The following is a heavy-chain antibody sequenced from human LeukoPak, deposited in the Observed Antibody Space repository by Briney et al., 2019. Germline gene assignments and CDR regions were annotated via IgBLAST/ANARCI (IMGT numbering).Heavy chain of an antibody. V-gene: IGHV3-66*01. Sequence: PGGSLRLSCAASGFTVSSNYMSWVRQAPGKGLEWVSVIYSGGSTYYADSVKGRFTISRDNSKNTLYLQMNSLRAEDTAVYYCFSDSSGYHTHDYWGQGTLVTVSS. J-gene: IGHJ4*02. CDR3: FSDSSGYHTHDY. CDR2: IYSGGST. CDR1: GFTVSSNY. D-gene: IGHD3-22*01.